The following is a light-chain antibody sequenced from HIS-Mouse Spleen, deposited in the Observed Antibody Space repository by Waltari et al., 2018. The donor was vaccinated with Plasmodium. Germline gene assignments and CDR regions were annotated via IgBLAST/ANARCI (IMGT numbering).Light chain of an antibody. Sequence: SYELTQPSSVSVSPGQTARITCSGDVLAKKYARGFQQKPGQAPVLVIYKDSERPSGIPERVTGSSSGTTVTLTISGAQVEDEADYYCYSAADNNRVFGGGTKLTVL. CDR3: YSAADNNRV. CDR2: KDS. V-gene: IGLV3-27*01. CDR1: VLAKKY. J-gene: IGLJ3*02.